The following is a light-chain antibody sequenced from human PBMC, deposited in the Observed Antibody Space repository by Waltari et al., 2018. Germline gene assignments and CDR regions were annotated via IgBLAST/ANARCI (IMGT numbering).Light chain of an antibody. CDR2: GAS. Sequence: EIVMTQSPATLSVSPGERATLSCRASQSVSSNLAWYQQQPGQAPRLLIYGASTRATGIPARFSGSGSGTEFTLTISSLQSEDFAVYYCQQYNNWPRTFGGGTKVAIK. J-gene: IGKJ4*01. CDR3: QQYNNWPRT. CDR1: QSVSSN. V-gene: IGKV3-15*01.